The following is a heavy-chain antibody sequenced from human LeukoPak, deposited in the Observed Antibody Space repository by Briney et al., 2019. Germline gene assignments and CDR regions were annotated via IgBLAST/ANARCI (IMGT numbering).Heavy chain of an antibody. Sequence: GGSLRLSCAASGFTFSSYAMSWLRQAPGKGLEWVSGISGNAVNIFYADSVKGRFTISRDNSNNTLFLLMNSLGAEDTAVYYCAKRHFDWSTNYYYGMDVWGQGTTVTVSS. CDR1: GFTFSSYA. D-gene: IGHD3-9*01. V-gene: IGHV3-23*01. J-gene: IGHJ6*02. CDR3: AKRHFDWSTNYYYGMDV. CDR2: ISGNAVNI.